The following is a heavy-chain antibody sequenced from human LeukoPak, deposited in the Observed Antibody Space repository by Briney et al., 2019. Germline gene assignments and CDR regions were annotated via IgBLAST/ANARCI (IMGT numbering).Heavy chain of an antibody. CDR2: IFPSGTI. Sequence: PSETLSLTCTVSGGSISSSNYYWCWIRQPPGEGLEWIGSIFPSGTIFYNPSLTSRVTVSLDTSKNQFSLKLLSVTAADTAVHYCARLDHYWAKTDYWGQGTLVTVSS. CDR3: ARLDHYWAKTDY. J-gene: IGHJ4*02. CDR1: GGSISSSNYY. D-gene: IGHD2-8*02. V-gene: IGHV4-39*01.